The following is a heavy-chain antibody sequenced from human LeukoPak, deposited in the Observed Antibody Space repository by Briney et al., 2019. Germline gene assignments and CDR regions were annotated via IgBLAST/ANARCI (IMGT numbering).Heavy chain of an antibody. D-gene: IGHD5-24*01. CDR2: IYYSGST. J-gene: IGHJ4*02. CDR1: GGSISSSSYY. CDR3: AREDGDGYRGY. V-gene: IGHV4-61*01. Sequence: PSETLSLTCTVSGGSISSSSYYWSWIRQPPGKGLEWIGYIYYSGSTNYNPSLKSRVTISVDTSKNQFSLKLSSVTAADTAVYYCAREDGDGYRGYWGQGTLVTVSS.